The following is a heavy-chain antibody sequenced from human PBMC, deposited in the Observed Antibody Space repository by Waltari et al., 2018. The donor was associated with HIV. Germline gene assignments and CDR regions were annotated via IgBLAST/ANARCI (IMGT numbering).Heavy chain of an antibody. V-gene: IGHV1-18*01. CDR3: ARDHYYGSSGYYSDY. Sequence: QVHLVQSGAELRKPGASVTVSCKASGYTLTNYGITWVRQAPGQGLEWMGWISGYNGETKYAQKVRGRVTMTTDTSTSTAYLEMGSLRFDDTAVYYCARDHYYGSSGYYSDYWGQGTLVTVSS. J-gene: IGHJ4*02. CDR2: ISGYNGET. CDR1: GYTLTNYG. D-gene: IGHD3-22*01.